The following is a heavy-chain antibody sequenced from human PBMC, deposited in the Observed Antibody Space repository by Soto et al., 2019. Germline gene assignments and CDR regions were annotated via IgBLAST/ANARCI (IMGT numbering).Heavy chain of an antibody. CDR1: DGSISSHY. CDR3: ASLLYNYDSSCYYRRDYYYGMDV. CDR2: IHSRGST. J-gene: IGHJ6*02. Sequence: QVQVQESGPGLVKPSESLSLTCTVSDGSISSHYWSWIRQPPGKGLEWIGYIHSRGSTKYNPSLKSRVPISVDTSKNQFSLKLNSVTAADTAVYYCASLLYNYDSSCYYRRDYYYGMDVWGQGATVTVSS. D-gene: IGHD3-22*01. V-gene: IGHV4-59*11.